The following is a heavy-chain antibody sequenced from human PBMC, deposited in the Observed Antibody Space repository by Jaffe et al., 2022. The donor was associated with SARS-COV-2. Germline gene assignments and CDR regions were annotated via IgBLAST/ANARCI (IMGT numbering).Heavy chain of an antibody. J-gene: IGHJ4*02. CDR2: IYSGGST. Sequence: EVQLVESGGGLIQPGGSLRLSCAASGFTVSSNYMSWVRQAPGKGLEWVSVIYSGGSTYYADSVKGRFTISRDNSKNTLYLQMNSLRAEDTAVYYCAREGIAVAGTRYFDYWGQGTLVTVSS. CDR1: GFTVSSNY. CDR3: AREGIAVAGTRYFDY. V-gene: IGHV3-53*01. D-gene: IGHD6-19*01.